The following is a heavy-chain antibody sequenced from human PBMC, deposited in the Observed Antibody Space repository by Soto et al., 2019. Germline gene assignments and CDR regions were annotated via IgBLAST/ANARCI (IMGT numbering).Heavy chain of an antibody. CDR2: ISWNSGSI. Sequence: GGSLRLSCAASGFTCDDYAMHWVRQAPGKGLEWVSGISWNSGSIGYADSVKGRFTISRDNAKNSLYLQMNSLRAGDTALYYCAKGTGYSSSYDAFDIRGQGTMVTVSS. V-gene: IGHV3-9*01. J-gene: IGHJ3*02. CDR3: AKGTGYSSSYDAFDI. CDR1: GFTCDDYA. D-gene: IGHD6-13*01.